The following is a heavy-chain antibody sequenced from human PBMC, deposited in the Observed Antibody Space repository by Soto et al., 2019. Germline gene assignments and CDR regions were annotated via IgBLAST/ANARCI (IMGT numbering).Heavy chain of an antibody. J-gene: IGHJ4*02. D-gene: IGHD1-26*01. CDR2: MQPSSGRT. CDR1: GYSFTSLD. Sequence: ASVKVSCKASGYSFTSLDINWVRQTTGQGLEWMGWMQPSSGRTGYAQKFQGRVTMTRDTSINTAYMELSSLTSDDTAFYYCARGVTAGVDYWGQGTLVTAPQ. V-gene: IGHV1-8*01. CDR3: ARGVTAGVDY.